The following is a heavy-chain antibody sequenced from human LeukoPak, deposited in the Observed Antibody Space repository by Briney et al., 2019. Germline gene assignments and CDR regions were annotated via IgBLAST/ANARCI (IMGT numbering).Heavy chain of an antibody. Sequence: SETLSLTCAVYGGSFSGYYWSWIRQPPGKGLEWIGEINHSGSTNYNPSLKSRVTISVDTSKNQFSLKLSSVTAADTAVYYCARIDIIVVPAAIDYYYYYGMDVWGQGTTVTVSS. CDR3: ARIDIIVVPAAIDYYYYYGMDV. V-gene: IGHV4-34*01. CDR1: GGSFSGYY. D-gene: IGHD2-2*01. CDR2: INHSGST. J-gene: IGHJ6*02.